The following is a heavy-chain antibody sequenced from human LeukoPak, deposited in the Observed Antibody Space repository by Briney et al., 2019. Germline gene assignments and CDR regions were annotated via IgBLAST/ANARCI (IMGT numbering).Heavy chain of an antibody. Sequence: SETLSLTCTVSGGSISPYYWSWIRQPPGKGLEWIGYIYYSGSTNYNPSLKSRVTISLDTSKNQFSLKLSSVTAADTAVYYCARSTWLLDKWGQGTLVTVSS. CDR2: IYYSGST. CDR1: GGSISPYY. V-gene: IGHV4-59*01. J-gene: IGHJ4*02. CDR3: ARSTWLLDK. D-gene: IGHD3-22*01.